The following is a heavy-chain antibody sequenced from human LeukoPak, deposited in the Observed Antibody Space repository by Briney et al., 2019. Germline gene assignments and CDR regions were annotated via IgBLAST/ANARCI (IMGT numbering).Heavy chain of an antibody. V-gene: IGHV1-46*01. CDR3: ARAYNWNDYFDY. CDR2: INPSGGST. D-gene: IGHD1-20*01. J-gene: IGHJ4*02. Sequence: ASVKVSCKASGHTFTSCYIHWVRQVPGQGLEWMGIINPSGGSTTYAQKFQGRVTMTRDTSTSTVYMELSSLRSEDTAVYYCARAYNWNDYFDYWGQGTLVTVSS. CDR1: GHTFTSCY.